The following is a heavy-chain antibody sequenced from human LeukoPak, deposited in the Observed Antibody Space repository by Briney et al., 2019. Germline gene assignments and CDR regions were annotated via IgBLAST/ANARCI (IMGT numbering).Heavy chain of an antibody. J-gene: IGHJ5*02. CDR3: ARDLGDVVVPAAPYNWFDP. CDR2: INPNSGGT. Sequence: ASVKVSCKASGYTFTGYYMHWVRQAPGQGLEWMGWINPNSGGTNYAQKFQGRVTMTRDTSISTAYMELSRLRSDDTAVYYCARDLGDVVVPAAPYNWFDPWGQGTWSPSPQ. CDR1: GYTFTGYY. V-gene: IGHV1-2*02. D-gene: IGHD2-2*01.